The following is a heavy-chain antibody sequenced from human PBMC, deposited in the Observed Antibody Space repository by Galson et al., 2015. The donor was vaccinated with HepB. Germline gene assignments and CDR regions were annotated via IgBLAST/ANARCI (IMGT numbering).Heavy chain of an antibody. Sequence: TLSLTCTVSGGSVSSGGYLWAWIRQPPGKGLEWIGYISQSGTTSYNTSLKSRLTISPDRSKNQFFLNLNSVTAADTAVYYCVRSHGLFWGQGTLVTVSS. CDR1: GGSVSSGGYL. J-gene: IGHJ4*02. D-gene: IGHD4-17*01. V-gene: IGHV4-30-2*01. CDR3: VRSHGLF. CDR2: ISQSGTT.